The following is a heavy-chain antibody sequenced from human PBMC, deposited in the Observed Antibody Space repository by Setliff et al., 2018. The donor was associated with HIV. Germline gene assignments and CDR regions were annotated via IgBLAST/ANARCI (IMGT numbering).Heavy chain of an antibody. Sequence: PGGSLRLSCAASGFTFSKYWMSWVRQAPGKGLEWVGRIKSKTDGETEDYAAPVKGRFTISRDDSKNTLYLQMNSLKIEDTAVYYCTTGTRLVDWGQGALVTVSS. D-gene: IGHD2-21*01. CDR2: IKSKTDGETE. CDR3: TTGTRLVD. V-gene: IGHV3-15*01. CDR1: GFTFSKYW. J-gene: IGHJ4*02.